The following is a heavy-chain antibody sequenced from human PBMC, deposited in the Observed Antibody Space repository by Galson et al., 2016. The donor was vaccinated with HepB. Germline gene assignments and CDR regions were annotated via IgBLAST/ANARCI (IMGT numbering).Heavy chain of an antibody. J-gene: IGHJ6*02. CDR2: INAGNGNT. V-gene: IGHV1-3*01. CDR1: GYTFTSYA. Sequence: SVKVSCKASGYTFTSYAVHWVRQAPGRRLEWMGWINAGNGNTKYSQKFQGRVTITRDTSASTAYMELSSLRSEDTAVYYCATSGGTYYYYGMDVWGQGTTVTVSS. D-gene: IGHD3-16*01. CDR3: ATSGGTYYYYGMDV.